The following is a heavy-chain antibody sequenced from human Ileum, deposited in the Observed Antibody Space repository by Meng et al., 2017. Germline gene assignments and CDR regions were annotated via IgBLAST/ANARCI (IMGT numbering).Heavy chain of an antibody. CDR2: ITGTSSYI. CDR1: GLTLSSYS. J-gene: IGHJ4*02. CDR3: VLMNTFTHPGED. V-gene: IGHV3-21*01. D-gene: IGHD3-16*01. Sequence: SGGGLVKPGGSLRLYCAPSGLTLSSYSMNWFRQAPGKGLEWVSFITGTSSYIYYADSVKGRFTISRDNAKNSLYLQMNSLRAEDTAVYFCVLMNTFTHPGEDWGQGTLVTVSS.